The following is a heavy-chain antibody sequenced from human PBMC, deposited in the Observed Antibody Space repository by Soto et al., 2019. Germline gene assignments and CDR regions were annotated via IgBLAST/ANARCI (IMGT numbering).Heavy chain of an antibody. V-gene: IGHV3-23*03. D-gene: IGHD6-19*01. CDR3: ARRTSGYFGH. CDR1: GFTFSDYT. CDR2: ILSDHNT. J-gene: IGHJ4*02. Sequence: EVQLLESGGGLVQPGGSLTLSCAASGFTFSDYTMSWVRQAPGKVLECVSVILSDHNTYYADSVRGRFTISRDNSKNTLYLEMNSLRAEDTAVYYCARRTSGYFGHWGQGTLVTVSS.